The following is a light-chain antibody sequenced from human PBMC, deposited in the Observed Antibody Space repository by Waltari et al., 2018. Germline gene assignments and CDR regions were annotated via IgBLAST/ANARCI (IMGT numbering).Light chain of an antibody. J-gene: IGKJ2*01. Sequence: EIVLTQSPGTLSLSPGERATLSCRASQSLSSTYLAWYQQKPGQAPRLLIYGASTRATGIPDTFSGSGSGTDFTLTISRLEPADFAVYYCQEYGRSPYTFGQGTTLEIQ. CDR1: QSLSSTY. CDR2: GAS. CDR3: QEYGRSPYT. V-gene: IGKV3-20*01.